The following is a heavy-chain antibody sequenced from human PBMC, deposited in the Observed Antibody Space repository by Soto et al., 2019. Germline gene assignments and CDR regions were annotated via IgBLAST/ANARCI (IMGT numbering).Heavy chain of an antibody. V-gene: IGHV3-23*01. D-gene: IGHD3-22*01. J-gene: IGHJ4*02. CDR1: GFTFSNNA. CDR2: ITGSGGST. CDR3: ENTYDSSGYF. Sequence: EVQLLESGGGLVQPGGSLRLSCAASGFTFSNNAMSWVRQAPGKGLEWVSAITGSGGSTYYADSVKGRFTISRDNSKNSLYLQMNSLRAEDTAVYYCENTYDSSGYFWGQGTLVTFSS.